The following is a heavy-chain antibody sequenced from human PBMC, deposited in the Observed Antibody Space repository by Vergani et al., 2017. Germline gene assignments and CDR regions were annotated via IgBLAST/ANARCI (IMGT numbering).Heavy chain of an antibody. CDR2: INHSGST. Sequence: QVQLQQWGAGLLKPSETLSLTCAVYGGSFSGYYWSWIRQPPGKGLEWIGEINHSGSTNYNPSLKSRVTISVDTSKNQFSLKLSSVTAADTAVYYCAIGVYDYSNVNDYYGMDGWGQGTTVTVSS. D-gene: IGHD4-11*01. V-gene: IGHV4-34*01. J-gene: IGHJ6*02. CDR3: AIGVYDYSNVNDYYGMDG. CDR1: GGSFSGYY.